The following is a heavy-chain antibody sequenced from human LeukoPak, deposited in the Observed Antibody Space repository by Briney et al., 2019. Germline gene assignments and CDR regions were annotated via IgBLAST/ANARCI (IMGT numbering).Heavy chain of an antibody. D-gene: IGHD3-10*02. CDR1: GFTFSSYS. CDR3: ARADPSYVAHPDAFDI. V-gene: IGHV3-21*01. CDR2: ISSSSSYI. Sequence: GGSLRLSCAASGFTFSSYSMNWVRQAPGKGLEWVSSISSSSSYIYYADSVKGRFTISRDNAKNSLYLQMNSLRAEDTAVYYCARADPSYVAHPDAFDIWGQGTMVTVSS. J-gene: IGHJ3*02.